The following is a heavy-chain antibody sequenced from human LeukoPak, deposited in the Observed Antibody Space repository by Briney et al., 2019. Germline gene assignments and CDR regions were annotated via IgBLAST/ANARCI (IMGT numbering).Heavy chain of an antibody. CDR1: GGSISSYY. D-gene: IGHD2-15*01. CDR2: IYYSGST. Sequence: SETLSLTCTVSGGSISSYYWSWIRQPPGKGLEWIGYIYYSGSTNYNPSLKSRVTISVDTSKNQFSLKLSSVTAADTAVYYCARGASPHCSGGSCFPNWFDPWGQGTLVTVSS. CDR3: ARGASPHCSGGSCFPNWFDP. V-gene: IGHV4-59*01. J-gene: IGHJ5*02.